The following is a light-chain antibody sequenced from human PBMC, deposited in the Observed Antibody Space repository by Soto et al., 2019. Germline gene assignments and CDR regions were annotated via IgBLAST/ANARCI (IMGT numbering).Light chain of an antibody. V-gene: IGKV3-20*01. J-gene: IGKJ1*01. CDR1: QSVSSSY. CDR2: CAS. CDR3: QQYDRSPVT. Sequence: EIVLTQSPGTLYLSPGERATLSCRASQSVSSSYLAWYQQKPGQAPRLLIYCASSRATGIPDRFSGRGSGTDFTLTISSLEPDDFAVYYGQQYDRSPVTFGQGTKVEIK.